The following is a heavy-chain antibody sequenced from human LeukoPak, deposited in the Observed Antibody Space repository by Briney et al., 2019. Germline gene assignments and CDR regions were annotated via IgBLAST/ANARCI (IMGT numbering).Heavy chain of an antibody. D-gene: IGHD6-13*01. CDR3: ARRSGPLVYFFFDY. CDR1: GYMFTNYW. CDR2: IYPGDSDT. V-gene: IGHV5-51*01. J-gene: IGHJ4*02. Sequence: GESLKISCKGSGYMFTNYWIGWVRQMPGKGLEWMGMIYPGDSDTRYRPSFQGQVTISADKSISTAYLQWSCLQASDTAMYYCARRSGPLVYFFFDYWGQGTLVTVSS.